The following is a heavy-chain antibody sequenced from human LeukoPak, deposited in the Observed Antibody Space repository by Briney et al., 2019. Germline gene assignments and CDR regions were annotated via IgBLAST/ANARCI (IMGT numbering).Heavy chain of an antibody. CDR3: ARPAADCGGDCYWAFDY. V-gene: IGHV3-48*01. CDR2: ISSRSSTI. Sequence: GGSLRLSCAASGFTFSSYSMNWVRQAPGKGLGWVSYISSRSSTIYYADSVKGRFTISRDNAKNSLYLQMNSLRAEDTAVYYCARPAADCGGDCYWAFDYWGQGTLVTVSS. J-gene: IGHJ4*02. D-gene: IGHD2-21*01. CDR1: GFTFSSYS.